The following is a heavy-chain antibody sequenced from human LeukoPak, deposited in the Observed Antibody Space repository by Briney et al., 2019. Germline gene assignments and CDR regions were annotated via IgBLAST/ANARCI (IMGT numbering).Heavy chain of an antibody. D-gene: IGHD3-22*01. CDR2: ISSSSSSI. J-gene: IGHJ6*02. Sequence: PGGSLRLSCAASGFTFSSHEMWWVRQAPGKGLEWVSYISSSSSSIYYADSVKGRFTISRDNAKNSLHLQMDSLRAEDTAVYYCTKHITTDATTPFYYGMDVWGQGTTVTVSS. V-gene: IGHV3-48*03. CDR1: GFTFSSHE. CDR3: TKHITTDATTPFYYGMDV.